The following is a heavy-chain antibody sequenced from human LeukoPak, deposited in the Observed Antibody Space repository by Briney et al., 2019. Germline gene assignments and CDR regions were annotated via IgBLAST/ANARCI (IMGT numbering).Heavy chain of an antibody. CDR3: AREPNTAMGSSYYFDY. D-gene: IGHD5-18*01. V-gene: IGHV3-48*03. CDR1: GFSFSSYE. Sequence: GGSLRFSCAASGFSFSSYEMNWVRQAPGKGLEWVSYISSSGSTIYYADSVKGRFTIYRDNAKNSLYLQMNSLRAEDTAVYYCAREPNTAMGSSYYFDYWGQGTLVTVSS. J-gene: IGHJ4*02. CDR2: ISSSGSTI.